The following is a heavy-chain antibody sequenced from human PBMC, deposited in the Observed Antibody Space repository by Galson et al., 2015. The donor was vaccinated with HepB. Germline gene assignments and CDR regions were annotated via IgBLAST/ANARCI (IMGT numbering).Heavy chain of an antibody. CDR3: ARGLQLTGYYYYYMDV. V-gene: IGHV1-46*01. Sequence: SVKVSCKASGYTFTSYYMHWVRQAPGQGLEWMGIINPSGGSTSYAQKFQGRVTMTRDTSTSTVYMELSSLRSEDTAVYYCARGLQLTGYYYYYMDVWGKGTTVTVSS. CDR1: GYTFTSYY. CDR2: INPSGGST. J-gene: IGHJ6*03. D-gene: IGHD1-20*01.